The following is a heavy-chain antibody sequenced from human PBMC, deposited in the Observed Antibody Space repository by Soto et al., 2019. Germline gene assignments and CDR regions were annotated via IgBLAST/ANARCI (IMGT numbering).Heavy chain of an antibody. D-gene: IGHD3-16*01. CDR1: GGSISSYY. J-gene: IGHJ4*02. CDR2: IYYSGST. CDR3: ARHRFSRQDFDY. Sequence: SETLSLTCTVSGGSISSYYWSWIRQPPWKGLEWIGYIYYSGSTNYNPSLKSRVTISVDTSKNQFSLKLSSVTAADTAVYYCARHRFSRQDFDYWGQGTLVTVSS. V-gene: IGHV4-59*08.